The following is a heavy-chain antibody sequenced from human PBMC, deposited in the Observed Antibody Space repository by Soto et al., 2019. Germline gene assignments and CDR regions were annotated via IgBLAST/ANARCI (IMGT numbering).Heavy chain of an antibody. J-gene: IGHJ2*01. V-gene: IGHV1-18*04. CDR2: ISAYNGNT. D-gene: IGHD2-2*01. Sequence: QVRLEQSGPEVEKPGASVRVSCTATGFTFSKFGFNWVRQAPGQGLEWMGWISAYNGNTNYAQKFWGRVTMNTDTSTCTVYRGMRGLRPDATAVYFCARDLSNCTTTSCFPYWFFDLWGPGSLVTVSS. CDR3: ARDLSNCTTTSCFPYWFFDL. CDR1: GFTFSKFG.